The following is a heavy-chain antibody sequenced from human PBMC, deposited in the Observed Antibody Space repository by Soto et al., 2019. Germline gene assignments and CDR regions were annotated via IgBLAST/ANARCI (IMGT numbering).Heavy chain of an antibody. V-gene: IGHV1-18*04. CDR2: ITPYNGNT. CDR1: GYTFTNYD. CDR3: ARVVPGAVPWFDS. Sequence: ASVKVSCKTSGYTFTNYDVTWVRQAPGRGLEWMGWITPYNGNTHYAPHLQGRITLATDTSTSTAYLDLTSLISDDTAMYYCARVVPGAVPWFDSWGQGTPVTVSS. J-gene: IGHJ5*01. D-gene: IGHD3-16*02.